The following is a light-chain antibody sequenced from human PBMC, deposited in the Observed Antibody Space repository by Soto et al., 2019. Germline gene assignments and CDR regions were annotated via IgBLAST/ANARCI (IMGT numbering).Light chain of an antibody. J-gene: IGLJ3*02. CDR3: APWDASLSEVV. Sequence: QSVLTQPPSVSAAPGQKVTISCSGSSSNIGNNIVSWYQQQLPGTAPKLLIYGNDRRPSGIPDRFSGSKSGTSATLGITGLQTGDEADYYCAPWDASLSEVVFGGGTKLTVL. CDR1: SSNIGNNI. CDR2: GND. V-gene: IGLV1-51*01.